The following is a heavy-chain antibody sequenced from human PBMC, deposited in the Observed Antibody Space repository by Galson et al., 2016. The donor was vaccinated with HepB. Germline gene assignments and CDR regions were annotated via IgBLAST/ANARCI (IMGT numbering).Heavy chain of an antibody. CDR3: ASGYTSGV. CDR1: GFTFRSYW. Sequence: SLRLSCAVSGFTFRSYWMSWVRQAPGRGLEWVANIKQDGSEKYYLDSVKGRFTISRDNAKNTLWLQMSGLRVDDTSMYYCASGYTSGVWGQGTMVTASS. CDR2: IKQDGSEK. J-gene: IGHJ3*01. V-gene: IGHV3-7*01. D-gene: IGHD6-19*01.